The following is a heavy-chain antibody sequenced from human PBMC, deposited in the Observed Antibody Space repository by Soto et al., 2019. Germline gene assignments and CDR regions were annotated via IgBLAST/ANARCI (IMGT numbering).Heavy chain of an antibody. CDR2: ISAYNGNT. D-gene: IGHD6-13*01. J-gene: IGHJ6*02. Sequence: ASVKVSCKASGYTFTSYGISWVRQAPGRGLEWMGWISAYNGNTNYAQKLQGRVTMTTDTSTSTAYMELRSLRSDDTAVYYCARESLAAAGLANYYYGMDVWGQGTTVTVSS. CDR3: ARESLAAAGLANYYYGMDV. V-gene: IGHV1-18*04. CDR1: GYTFTSYG.